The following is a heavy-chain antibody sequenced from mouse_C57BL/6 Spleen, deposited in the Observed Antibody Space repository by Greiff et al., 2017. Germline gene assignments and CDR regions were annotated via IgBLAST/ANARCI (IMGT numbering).Heavy chain of an antibody. J-gene: IGHJ3*01. D-gene: IGHD4-1*01. CDR3: ARAGTVAWFAY. CDR2: ISSGSSTI. CDR1: GFTFSDSG. Sequence: EVQGVEPGGGLVKPGGSLKLSCAASGFTFSDSGMHWVRQAPEKGLEWVAYISSGSSTINYADTVKGRFTISRDNAKNTLFLQMTSLRSEDTAMYYCARAGTVAWFAYWGQGTLVTVSA. V-gene: IGHV5-17*01.